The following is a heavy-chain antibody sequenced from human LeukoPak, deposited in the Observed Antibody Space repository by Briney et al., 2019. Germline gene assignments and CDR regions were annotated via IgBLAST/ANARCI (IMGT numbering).Heavy chain of an antibody. CDR2: IYYSGNT. CDR1: GGSISSSSYY. J-gene: IGHJ6*02. Sequence: SETLSLTCTVSGGSISSSSYYWGWIRQPPGKGLEWIGSIYYSGNTYYNPSLKSRVTISVDTSKNQFSLKLSSVTAADTAVYYCARTSGSYGYYYYGMDVWGQGTTVTVSS. D-gene: IGHD1-26*01. V-gene: IGHV4-39*01. CDR3: ARTSGSYGYYYYGMDV.